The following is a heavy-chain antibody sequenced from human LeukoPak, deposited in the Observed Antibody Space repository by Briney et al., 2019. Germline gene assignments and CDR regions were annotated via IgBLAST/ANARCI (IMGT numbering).Heavy chain of an antibody. Sequence: KSSETLSLTCTVSGGSISSYYWSWIRQPPGKGLEWIGYIYYSGSTNYNPSLKSRVTISVDTSKNQFSLKLSSVTAADTAVYYCAKMGNPATVTADYWGQGILVTVSS. CDR1: GGSISSYY. D-gene: IGHD4-17*01. CDR3: AKMGNPATVTADY. V-gene: IGHV4-59*08. J-gene: IGHJ4*02. CDR2: IYYSGST.